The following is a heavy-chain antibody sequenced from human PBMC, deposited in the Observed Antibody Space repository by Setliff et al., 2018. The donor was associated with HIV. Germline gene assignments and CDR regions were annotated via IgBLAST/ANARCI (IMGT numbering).Heavy chain of an antibody. V-gene: IGHV1-2*06. D-gene: IGHD4-17*01. CDR3: ARSAHDYGVDY. CDR2: INPNSGGT. CDR1: GYTFVSYG. J-gene: IGHJ4*02. Sequence: ASVKVSCKASGYTFVSYGISWVRQAPGQGLEWMGRINPNSGGTSDAQKFQGRVTMTRDTSISTAYMELSRLRSDDTAVYYCARSAHDYGVDYWGQGTLVTVSS.